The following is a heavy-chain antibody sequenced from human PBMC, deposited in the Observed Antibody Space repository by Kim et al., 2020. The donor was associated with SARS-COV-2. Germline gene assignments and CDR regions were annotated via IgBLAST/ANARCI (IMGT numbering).Heavy chain of an antibody. CDR3: ARDQPHSDETTGLHF. CDR2: ISSSSTYI. V-gene: IGHV3-21*06. D-gene: IGHD1-7*01. CDR1: GLSFGAYS. Sequence: GGSLRLSCAGSGLSFGAYSMNWVRQAPGKGLEWVSSISSSSTYIHYIESVKGRIIISRDNAKSSLYLQMNSLRVEDTAVYYCARDQPHSDETTGLHFWGQETLVTVSS. J-gene: IGHJ4*02.